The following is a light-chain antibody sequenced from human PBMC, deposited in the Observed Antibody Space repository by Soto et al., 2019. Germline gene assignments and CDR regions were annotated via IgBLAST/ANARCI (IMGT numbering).Light chain of an antibody. Sequence: EIVLTQSPAALSLSPGERATLSCRASQGIASNLAWYQQKPGQAPRLLIYDASNRATGIPARFSGSGSGTDFTLTISSLEPEDFAVYYCQQRSNWQGATFGGGTKVDIK. J-gene: IGKJ4*01. CDR3: QQRSNWQGAT. CDR1: QGIASN. CDR2: DAS. V-gene: IGKV3D-11*01.